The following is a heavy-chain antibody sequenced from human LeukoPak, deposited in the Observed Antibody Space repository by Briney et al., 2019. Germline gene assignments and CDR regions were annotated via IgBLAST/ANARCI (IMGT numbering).Heavy chain of an antibody. CDR1: GFTFSRHW. Sequence: GGSLRLSCVASGFTFSRHWMSWVRQVPGRGLEWVANIKQDGSEKYYLDSVKGRFTISRDNAKNSLYLQMISLRAEDTAVYFCAREVITVTFGGLFFDPWGRGTLVTVSP. D-gene: IGHD3-16*01. J-gene: IGHJ5*02. V-gene: IGHV3-7*05. CDR3: AREVITVTFGGLFFDP. CDR2: IKQDGSEK.